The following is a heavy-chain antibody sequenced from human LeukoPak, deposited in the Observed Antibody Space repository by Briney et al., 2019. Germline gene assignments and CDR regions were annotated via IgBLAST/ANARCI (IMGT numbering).Heavy chain of an antibody. D-gene: IGHD3-10*01. J-gene: IGHJ6*03. CDR3: ARLGSVGYYNYQYMDI. Sequence: PSETLSLTCAVYGGSFSGYYWSWIRQPPGKGLEWIGEINDIGNTNYDPSLRSRVTISVDTSKNQFSLSLTSATAADTAVYFFARLGSVGYYNYQYMDIWGNGTTVTVSS. CDR2: INDIGNT. V-gene: IGHV4-34*01. CDR1: GGSFSGYY.